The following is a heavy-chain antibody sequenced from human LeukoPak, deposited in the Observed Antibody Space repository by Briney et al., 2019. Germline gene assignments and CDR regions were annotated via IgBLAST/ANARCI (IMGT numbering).Heavy chain of an antibody. D-gene: IGHD3-22*01. V-gene: IGHV4-34*01. J-gene: IGHJ4*02. CDR1: GGSFSGYY. CDR2: INHSGST. Sequence: PSETLSLTCAVYGGSFSGYYWSWIRQPPGKGLEWIGEINHSGSTNYNPSLKSRVTISVDTSKNQFSLKLSSVTAADTAVYYCARGMRDSSGYYHDYWGQGTLVTVSS. CDR3: ARGMRDSSGYYHDY.